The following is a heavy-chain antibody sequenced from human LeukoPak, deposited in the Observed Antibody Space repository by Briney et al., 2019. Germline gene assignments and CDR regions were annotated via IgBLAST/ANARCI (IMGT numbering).Heavy chain of an antibody. V-gene: IGHV3-33*01. CDR3: ARDGIGPDYDDFDY. J-gene: IGHJ4*02. CDR1: GFTFSSYG. D-gene: IGHD3-16*01. CDR2: IWYDGSNK. Sequence: GSLRLSCAASGFTFSSYGMHWVRQAPGKGLEWVAVIWYDGSNKYYADSVKGRFTISRDNSKNTLYLQMNSLRAEDTAVYYCARDGIGPDYDDFDYWGQGTLVTVSS.